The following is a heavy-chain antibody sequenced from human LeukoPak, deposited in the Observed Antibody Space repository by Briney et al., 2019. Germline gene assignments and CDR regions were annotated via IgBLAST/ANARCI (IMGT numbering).Heavy chain of an antibody. J-gene: IGHJ3*02. D-gene: IGHD4-17*01. CDR3: AKPMQSTVSTRPDAFDI. CDR1: GFSFSTYG. Sequence: GGSLRLSCVVSGFSFSTYGMHWVRQAPGKGLEWVADISYDGSNKYYADSVKGRFAISRDNSKNTLYLQMNSLRPEDTAVYYCAKPMQSTVSTRPDAFDIWGQGTMVSVSS. V-gene: IGHV3-30*18. CDR2: ISYDGSNK.